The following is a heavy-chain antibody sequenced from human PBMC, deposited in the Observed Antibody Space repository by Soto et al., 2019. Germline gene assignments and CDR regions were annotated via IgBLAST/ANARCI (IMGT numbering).Heavy chain of an antibody. V-gene: IGHV3-23*01. J-gene: IGHJ4*02. CDR2: ISGTGGST. CDR3: AKDRLAGNFDY. CDR1: GFTFGNYA. Sequence: GGSLRLSCTASGFTFGNYAMNWVRQAPGKGLEWVSTISGTGGSTYYADSVKGRFTISRDNSKNTLYLQMNGLRVEDTAVYYCAKDRLAGNFDYWGQGTQVTVSS.